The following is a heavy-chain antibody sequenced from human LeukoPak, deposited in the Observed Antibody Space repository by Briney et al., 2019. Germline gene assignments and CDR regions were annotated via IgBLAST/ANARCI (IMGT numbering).Heavy chain of an antibody. CDR1: GFTFSSYS. V-gene: IGHV3-21*01. CDR2: ISSSSSYI. Sequence: PGGSLRLSCAASGFTFSSYSMNWVRQAPGKGLEWVSSISSSSSYIYYADSVKGRFTISRDNAKNSLYLQMNSLRAEDTAVYYCARDLILGPDIVVVPAAMVGFDYWGQGTLVTVSS. D-gene: IGHD2-2*01. CDR3: ARDLILGPDIVVVPAAMVGFDY. J-gene: IGHJ4*02.